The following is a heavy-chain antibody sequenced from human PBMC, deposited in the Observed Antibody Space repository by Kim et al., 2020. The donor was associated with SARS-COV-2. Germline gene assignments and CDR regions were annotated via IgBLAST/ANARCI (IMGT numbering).Heavy chain of an antibody. J-gene: IGHJ4*02. CDR2: ISGSGGST. D-gene: IGHD6-13*01. CDR3: ATGSAAAGFHVY. CDR1: GFTFSSYA. Sequence: GGSLRLSCAASGFTFSSYAMSWVRQAPGKGLASVSAISGSGGSTYYAASVTGRFTISIDNSKNTVYLQMNSLRVEATAVYNCATGSAAAGFHVYWCQGT. V-gene: IGHV3-23*01.